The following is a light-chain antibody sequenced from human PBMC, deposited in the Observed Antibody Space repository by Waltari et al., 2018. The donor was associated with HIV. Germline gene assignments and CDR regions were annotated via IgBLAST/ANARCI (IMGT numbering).Light chain of an antibody. CDR2: RNN. CDR3: AAWDDSLSGWV. CDR1: SSNIGSNY. Sequence: PSASGTPGQRVTISCSGSSSNIGSNYIYWYQQLPGTAPKLLIYRNNQRPSGVPDRFSGSKSGTSASLAISGLRSEDEADYSCAAWDDSLSGWVFGGGTKLTVL. J-gene: IGLJ3*02. V-gene: IGLV1-47*01.